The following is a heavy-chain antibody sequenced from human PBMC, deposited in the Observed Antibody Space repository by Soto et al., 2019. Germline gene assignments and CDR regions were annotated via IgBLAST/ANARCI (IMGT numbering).Heavy chain of an antibody. CDR2: VNPKSGNT. V-gene: IGHV1-8*01. CDR1: GYSFSTYD. Sequence: QVQLVQSGAEVKKPGASVKVSCKASGYSFSTYDINWVRQAAGQGLEWMGWVNPKSGNTDYAQRFRGRVTMTSNTSISTAYMVLSALTPEDTAVYYCARPYCDSTSCYTDWFDPWGQGTLVTVSP. J-gene: IGHJ5*02. CDR3: ARPYCDSTSCYTDWFDP. D-gene: IGHD2-2*02.